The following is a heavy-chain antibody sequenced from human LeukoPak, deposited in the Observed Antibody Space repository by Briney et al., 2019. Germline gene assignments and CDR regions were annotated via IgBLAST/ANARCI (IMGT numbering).Heavy chain of an antibody. CDR3: AGEAYYSGPGSPPYYLDN. Sequence: GGSLRLSCAASGFTFSSYGMSWVRQAPGKGLEWVSAISGSGGSTYYAGSVKGRFTISRDNAKNSLYLQMNSLRADDTAVYYCAGEAYYSGPGSPPYYLDNWGQGTLVTVSS. CDR1: GFTFSSYG. D-gene: IGHD3-10*01. CDR2: ISGSGGST. V-gene: IGHV3-23*01. J-gene: IGHJ4*02.